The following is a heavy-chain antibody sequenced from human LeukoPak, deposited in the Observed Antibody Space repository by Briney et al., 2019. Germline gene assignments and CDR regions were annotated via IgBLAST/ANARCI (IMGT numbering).Heavy chain of an antibody. V-gene: IGHV3-64*04. Sequence: GSLRLSCSASGFTFITYAIHWVRQAPGKGLEYVSAISSNGGTTYYADSVKGRFTISRDNSNNTVYLQMTSLRPEDTAVYYCVRDTVLLVSRHDAFDFWGQGTMVTVSS. D-gene: IGHD2-15*01. CDR2: ISSNGGTT. CDR3: VRDTVLLVSRHDAFDF. CDR1: GFTFITYA. J-gene: IGHJ3*01.